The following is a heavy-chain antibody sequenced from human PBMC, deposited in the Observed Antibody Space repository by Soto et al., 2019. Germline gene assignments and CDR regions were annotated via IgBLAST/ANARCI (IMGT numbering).Heavy chain of an antibody. CDR1: GFTFSSYS. J-gene: IGHJ3*02. D-gene: IGHD3-3*01. V-gene: IGHV3-21*01. CDR3: ARDRKYDFWSGSHFPMPFDI. Sequence: GGSLRLSCAASGFTFSSYSMNWVRQAPGKGLEWVSSISSSSSYIYYADSVKGRFTISRDNAKNSLYLQMNSLRAEDTAEYYCARDRKYDFWSGSHFPMPFDIWGQGTMVTVS. CDR2: ISSSSSYI.